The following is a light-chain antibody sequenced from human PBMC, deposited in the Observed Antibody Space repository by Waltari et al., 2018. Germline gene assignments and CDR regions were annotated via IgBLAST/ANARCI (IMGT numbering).Light chain of an antibody. CDR3: QQYYSTPQT. CDR2: WAS. J-gene: IGKJ1*01. Sequence: DIVMTQSPDSLAVSLGERATINCKSSQSVLYSSNNKNYLAWYQKKPGQPPKLLIYWASTRESGVPDRFSGSGSGTDFTLTSSSLQAEDVAVYSCQQYYSTPQTFGQGTKVESK. CDR1: QSVLYSSNNKNY. V-gene: IGKV4-1*01.